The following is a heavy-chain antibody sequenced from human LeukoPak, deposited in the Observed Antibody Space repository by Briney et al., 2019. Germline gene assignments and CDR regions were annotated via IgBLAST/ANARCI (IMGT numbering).Heavy chain of an antibody. CDR1: GGSFSSYY. V-gene: IGHV4-59*01. CDR2: IHDTGSP. Sequence: PSETLSLTCAVYGGSFSSYYWTWIRQPPGKGLEWIGYIHDTGSPNYNPSLKSRVTISLDTSKNQFSLKLNSVTPADTAVYFCARDGGRRGWFDPWGQGTLVTVSS. CDR3: ARDGGRRGWFDP. J-gene: IGHJ5*02.